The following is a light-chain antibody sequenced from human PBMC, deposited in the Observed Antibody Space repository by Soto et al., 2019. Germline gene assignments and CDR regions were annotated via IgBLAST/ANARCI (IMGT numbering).Light chain of an antibody. CDR2: NDN. CDR1: SSNIGSNS. V-gene: IGLV1-44*01. CDR3: TAWDDSLNGVL. J-gene: IGLJ2*01. Sequence: QAVVTQPPSASGTPGQRVTISCSGSSSNIGSNSVNWYQQLPGTAPKLVIYNDNLRPSGVPDRFSGSKSGTSASLAISGLQSEDEAAYYCTAWDDSLNGVLFAGGTKLTVL.